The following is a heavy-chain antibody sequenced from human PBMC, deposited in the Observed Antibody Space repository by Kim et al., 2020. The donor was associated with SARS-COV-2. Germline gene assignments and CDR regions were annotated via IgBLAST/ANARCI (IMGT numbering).Heavy chain of an antibody. CDR3: ARAHSPISYGFLGAR. Sequence: ADSGKGRFSVTRDNAKNTLYLQMNSLRAEDTAVYYCARAHSPISYGFLGARWGQGTLVTVSS. J-gene: IGHJ4*02. V-gene: IGHV3-74*01. D-gene: IGHD5-18*01.